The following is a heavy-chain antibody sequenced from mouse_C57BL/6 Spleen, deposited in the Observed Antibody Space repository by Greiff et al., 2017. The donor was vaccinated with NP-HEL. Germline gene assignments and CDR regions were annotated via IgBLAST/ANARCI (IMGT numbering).Heavy chain of an antibody. CDR3: AREGLYYSNSGGPFAY. V-gene: IGHV1-77*01. D-gene: IGHD2-5*01. J-gene: IGHJ3*01. Sequence: QVQLQQSGAELVKPGASVKISCKASGYTFTDYYINWVKQRPGQGLEWIGKIGPGSGSTYYNEKFKGKATLTADKSSSTAYMQLSSLTSEDSAVYFCAREGLYYSNSGGPFAYWGQGTLVTVSA. CDR1: GYTFTDYY. CDR2: IGPGSGST.